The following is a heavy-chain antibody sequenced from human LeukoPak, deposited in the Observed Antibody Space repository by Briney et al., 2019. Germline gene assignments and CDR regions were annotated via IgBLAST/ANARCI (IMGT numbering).Heavy chain of an antibody. V-gene: IGHV1-2*06. CDR3: ARQVGATILNWFDP. CDR2: INPNSGGT. J-gene: IGHJ5*02. Sequence: ASVKVSCKASGYTYTGYYMHWVRQAPGQGLEWMGRINPNSGGTNYAQKFQGRVTMTRDTSISTAYMELSRLRSDDTAVYYCARQVGATILNWFDPWGQGTLVTVSS. D-gene: IGHD1-26*01. CDR1: GYTYTGYY.